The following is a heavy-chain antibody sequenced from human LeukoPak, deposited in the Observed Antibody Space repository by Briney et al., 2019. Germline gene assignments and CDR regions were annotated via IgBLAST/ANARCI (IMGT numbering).Heavy chain of an antibody. CDR3: ARHGDGYSFDY. V-gene: IGHV4-59*08. D-gene: IGHD2-21*02. CDR2: ISYSGST. Sequence: SETLSLTCTVSGGSISSYYWSWLRQPPGKGLEWIGYISYSGSTNYNPSLRSRVTISVDKSKNQFSLKLSSVTAADTAVYYCARHGDGYSFDYWGQGTLVTVSS. CDR1: GGSISSYY. J-gene: IGHJ4*02.